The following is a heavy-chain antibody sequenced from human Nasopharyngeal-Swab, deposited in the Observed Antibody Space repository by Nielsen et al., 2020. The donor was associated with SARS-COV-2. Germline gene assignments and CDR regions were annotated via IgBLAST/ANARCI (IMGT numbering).Heavy chain of an antibody. Sequence: LRLSCAISGDSVSSSSAAWNWIRQSPSRGLEWLGRTYYRSKWYNDYAVSVKSRITINPVTSKNQFSLHLNSVTPEDTAVYYCARARGAYGDYYYYYTDVWGKGTTVTVSS. CDR3: ARARGAYGDYYYYYTDV. CDR1: GDSVSSSSAA. V-gene: IGHV6-1*01. CDR2: TYYRSKWYN. D-gene: IGHD4-17*01. J-gene: IGHJ6*03.